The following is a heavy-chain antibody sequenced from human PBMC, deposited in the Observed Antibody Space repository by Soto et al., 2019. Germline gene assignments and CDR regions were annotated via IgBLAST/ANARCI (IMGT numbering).Heavy chain of an antibody. D-gene: IGHD2-15*01. J-gene: IGHJ6*02. CDR3: ARYMGYFSCCSCYYYYGMYF. V-gene: IGHV5-10-1*01. CDR1: GYSFTSYW. Sequence: GESLKISCKGSGYSFTSYWISWVRQMPGKGLEWMGRIDPSDSYTNYSPSFQGHVTISADKSISTAYLQWSSLKASDTAMYYCARYMGYFSCCSCYYYYGMYFWGQGTSVTVS. CDR2: IDPSDSYT.